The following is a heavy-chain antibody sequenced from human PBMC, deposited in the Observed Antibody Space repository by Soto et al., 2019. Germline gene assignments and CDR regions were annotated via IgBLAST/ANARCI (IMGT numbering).Heavy chain of an antibody. D-gene: IGHD3-3*01. CDR2: IWYDGSNK. CDR1: GFTFSSYG. V-gene: IGHV3-33*01. CDR3: ARGYDFWSGYFDYFDY. J-gene: IGHJ4*02. Sequence: QVQLVASGGGVVQHGRSLRLSCAASGFTFSSYGMHWVRQAPGKGLEWVAVIWYDGSNKYYADSVKGRFTISRDNSKNTLYLQMNSLRAEDTAVYYCARGYDFWSGYFDYFDYWGQGTLVTVSS.